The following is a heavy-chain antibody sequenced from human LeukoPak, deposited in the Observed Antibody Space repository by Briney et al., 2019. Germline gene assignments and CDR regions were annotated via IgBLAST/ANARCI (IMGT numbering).Heavy chain of an antibody. CDR2: INPSGGST. D-gene: IGHD5-12*01. CDR3: ASCEAPITPPPYGFDV. CDR1: GYTFTSYY. J-gene: IGHJ6*02. Sequence: ASVKVSCKASGYTFTSYYMHWVRQAPGQGLEWMGIINPSGGSTSYAQKFQGRVTMTRDTSTSTVYMELSSLRSEDTAVYYCASCEAPITPPPYGFDVWGQGTEVTVSS. V-gene: IGHV1-46*01.